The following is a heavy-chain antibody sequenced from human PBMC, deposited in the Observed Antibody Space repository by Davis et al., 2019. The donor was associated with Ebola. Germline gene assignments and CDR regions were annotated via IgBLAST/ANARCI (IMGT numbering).Heavy chain of an antibody. J-gene: IGHJ6*03. CDR3: ARSYDFWSGYYRRYYYYMDV. Sequence: ASVKVSCKASGYTFTSYYMHWVRQAPGQGLEWMGIINPSGGSTSYAQKFQGRVTITADESTSTAYMELSSLRSEDTAVYYCARSYDFWSGYYRRYYYYMDVWGKGTTVTVSS. D-gene: IGHD3-3*01. CDR1: GYTFTSYY. V-gene: IGHV1-46*01. CDR2: INPSGGST.